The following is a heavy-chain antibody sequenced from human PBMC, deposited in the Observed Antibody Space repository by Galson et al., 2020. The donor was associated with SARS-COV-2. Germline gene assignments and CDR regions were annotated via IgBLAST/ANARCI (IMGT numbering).Heavy chain of an antibody. CDR1: GFTFSGYA. CDR3: AKDKTFGNYYDYFHH. D-gene: IGHD3-22*01. Sequence: GGSLRLSCAASGFTFSGYAMHWVRQAPGKGLEWVAVISYDGSNKYYADSVQGRFTISRDNSKNTLYLQMDSLRAGDTAIYYCAKDKTFGNYYDYFHHWGQGTLVTVSS. J-gene: IGHJ1*01. CDR2: ISYDGSNK. V-gene: IGHV3-30*18.